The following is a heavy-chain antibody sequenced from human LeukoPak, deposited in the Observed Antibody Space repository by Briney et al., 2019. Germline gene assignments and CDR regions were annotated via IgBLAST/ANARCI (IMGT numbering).Heavy chain of an antibody. Sequence: GGSLRLSCAASGFTFSTYGMSWVRQAPGKGLEWVSGISGSGGTTYYADSVKGRFTTSRDNSKNTLYLQMNSLRAEDTAVYYCARGSGSYYTFWGQGTLVTVSS. CDR1: GFTFSTYG. CDR3: ARGSGSYYTF. V-gene: IGHV3-23*01. CDR2: ISGSGGTT. J-gene: IGHJ4*02. D-gene: IGHD3-10*01.